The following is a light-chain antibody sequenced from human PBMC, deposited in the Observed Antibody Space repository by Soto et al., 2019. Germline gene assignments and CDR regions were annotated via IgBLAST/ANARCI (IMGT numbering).Light chain of an antibody. CDR3: QSYDSSLSGHVV. CDR2: GNS. CDR1: SSNIGAGYD. Sequence: QSVLTQPPSVSGAPGQRVTISCTGSSSNIGAGYDVHWYQQLPGTAPKLLFYGNSNRPSGVPDRFSGSKSVTSASLAITGLQAEDEADYYCQSYDSSLSGHVVFGGGTKLTVL. J-gene: IGLJ2*01. V-gene: IGLV1-40*01.